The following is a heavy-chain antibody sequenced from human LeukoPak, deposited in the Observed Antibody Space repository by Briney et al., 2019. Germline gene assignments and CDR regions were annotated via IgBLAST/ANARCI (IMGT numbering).Heavy chain of an antibody. Sequence: SVKVSCKASGGTFSSYAISWVRQAPGQGLNWMGGISPLLGASKHTQNFHDRVTITADESTTTAYMELSDLRSADTAVYYCATYDVLTGFEYWGQGTLVTVSS. CDR1: GGTFSSYA. J-gene: IGHJ4*02. CDR2: ISPLLGAS. D-gene: IGHD3-9*01. CDR3: ATYDVLTGFEY. V-gene: IGHV1-69*13.